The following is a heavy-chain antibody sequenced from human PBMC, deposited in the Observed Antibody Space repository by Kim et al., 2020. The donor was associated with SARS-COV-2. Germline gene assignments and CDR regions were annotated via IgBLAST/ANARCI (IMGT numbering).Heavy chain of an antibody. CDR3: VRDRWSDY. D-gene: IGHD2-15*01. V-gene: IGHV1-2*02. J-gene: IGHJ4*02. Sequence: ASVKVSCKASGYTFTAYYLHWVRQAPGQGLEWMGWINPNTGGTQYAQMFQGRVTMTRDTSISTAYMELSRLGSDDTAVYFCVRDRWSDYWGQGTLVTVSS. CDR2: INPNTGGT. CDR1: GYTFTAYY.